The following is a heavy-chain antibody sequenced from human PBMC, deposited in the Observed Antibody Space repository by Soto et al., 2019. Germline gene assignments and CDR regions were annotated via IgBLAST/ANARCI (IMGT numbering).Heavy chain of an antibody. V-gene: IGHV4-39*01. D-gene: IGHD1-26*01. CDR2: IYYSGST. CDR3: ATQEVGGSYVYTFDP. J-gene: IGHJ5*02. Sequence: QLHLRESGPGLVKPSETLSLTCTVSDGSITSSSYYWGWIRQPPGKGLEWIGSIYYSGSTYYNPSLKSRVTISVDTSKNQFSLKLSSVTAADTAVYYCATQEVGGSYVYTFDPWGQGTLVTVSS. CDR1: DGSITSSSYY.